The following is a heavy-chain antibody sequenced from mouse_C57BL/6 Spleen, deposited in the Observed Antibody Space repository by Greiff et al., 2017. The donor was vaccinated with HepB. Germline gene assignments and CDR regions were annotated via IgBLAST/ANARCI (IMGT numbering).Heavy chain of an antibody. CDR3: ARAEGADGYDGYFDV. CDR1: GYSITSGYY. CDR2: ISYDGSN. J-gene: IGHJ1*03. V-gene: IGHV3-6*01. D-gene: IGHD2-2*01. Sequence: EVQLQESGPGLVKPSQSLSLTCSVPGYSITSGYYWNWIRQFPGNKLEWMGYISYDGSNNYNPSLKNRISITRDTSKNQFFLKLNSVTTEDTATYYCARAEGADGYDGYFDVWGTGTTVTVSS.